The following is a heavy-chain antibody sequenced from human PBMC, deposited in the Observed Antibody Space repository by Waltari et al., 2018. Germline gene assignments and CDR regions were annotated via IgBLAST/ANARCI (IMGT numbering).Heavy chain of an antibody. V-gene: IGHV1-2*02. CDR3: ARDIGSSYNNWFDP. Sequence: QVQRVQSGAEVKKPGASVKVPCKASGYTFPGYYMPWLRRAPGQGLEWMGWINPNSGGTNYAQKFQGRVTMTRDTSISTAYMELSRLRSDDTAVYYCARDIGSSYNNWFDPWGQGTLVTVSS. D-gene: IGHD6-13*01. CDR1: GYTFPGYY. CDR2: INPNSGGT. J-gene: IGHJ5*02.